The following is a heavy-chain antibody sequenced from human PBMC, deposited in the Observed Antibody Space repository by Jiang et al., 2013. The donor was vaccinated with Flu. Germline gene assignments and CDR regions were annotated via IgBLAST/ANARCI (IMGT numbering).Heavy chain of an antibody. Sequence: VQLLESGGGVVQPGRSLRLSCAASGFTFSSYAMHWVRQAPGKGLEWVAVISYDGSNKYYADSVKGRFTISRDNSKNTLYLQMNSLRAEDTAVYYCARDQFHDYGDYPYGMDVWGQGTTVTVSS. CDR2: ISYDGSNK. CDR1: GFTFSSYA. CDR3: ARDQFHDYGDYPYGMDV. D-gene: IGHD4-17*01. V-gene: IGHV3-30*04. J-gene: IGHJ6*02.